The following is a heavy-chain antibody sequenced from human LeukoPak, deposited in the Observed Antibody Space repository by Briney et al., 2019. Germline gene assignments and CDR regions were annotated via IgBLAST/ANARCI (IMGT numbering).Heavy chain of an antibody. CDR2: INHSGST. CDR1: GGSFSGYY. J-gene: IGHJ6*02. CDR3: ARGSYCSSTSCYFNYYYGMDV. V-gene: IGHV4-34*01. D-gene: IGHD2-2*01. Sequence: SETLCLTCAVYGGSFSGYYWSWIRQPPGKGLEWIGEINHSGSTNYNPSLKSRVTISVDTSKNQFSLKLSSVTAADTAVYYCARGSYCSSTSCYFNYYYGMDVWGQGTTVTVSS.